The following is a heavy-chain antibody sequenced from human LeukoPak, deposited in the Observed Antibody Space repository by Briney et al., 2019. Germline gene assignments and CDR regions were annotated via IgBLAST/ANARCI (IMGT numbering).Heavy chain of an antibody. J-gene: IGHJ4*02. CDR2: ISGSGGST. CDR3: ANGVRQGATPWDY. CDR1: GFTFSSYA. D-gene: IGHD1-26*01. V-gene: IGHV3-23*01. Sequence: RPGGSLRLSCAASGFTFSSYAMSWVRQAPGKGLEWVSAISGSGGSTYYADSVKGRFTISRDNSKNTLYLQMNSLRAEDTAVYYCANGVRQGATPWDYWGQGTLVTVSS.